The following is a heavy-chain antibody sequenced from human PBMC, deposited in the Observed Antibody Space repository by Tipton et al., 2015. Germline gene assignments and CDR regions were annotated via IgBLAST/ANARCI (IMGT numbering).Heavy chain of an antibody. CDR3: ARVGSCSGDSCYYNWFDP. J-gene: IGHJ5*02. V-gene: IGHV4-4*07. D-gene: IGHD2-15*01. CDR1: GGSMSSHY. Sequence: TLSLTCTVSGGSMSSHYWSWIRQTAVTGLEWIGHIYTGGTSNYNPSLKSRVTMSVDTSKNQFSLDLTSVTAADTAVYFCARVGSCSGDSCYYNWFDPWGQGTLVTVSS. CDR2: IYTGGTS.